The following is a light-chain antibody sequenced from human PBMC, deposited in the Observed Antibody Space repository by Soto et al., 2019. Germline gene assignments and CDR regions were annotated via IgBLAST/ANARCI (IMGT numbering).Light chain of an antibody. V-gene: IGKV3-11*01. Sequence: ESVLTQSRATLSLSPGERATLSCRASQSVSSYLAWYQQKPGQAPRLLIYDAFNRPTGIPARFSGSGSGTDFTLTISSLESEDFAVYYCQQRSNWPLTFGGGTKVDIK. CDR3: QQRSNWPLT. CDR1: QSVSSY. J-gene: IGKJ4*01. CDR2: DAF.